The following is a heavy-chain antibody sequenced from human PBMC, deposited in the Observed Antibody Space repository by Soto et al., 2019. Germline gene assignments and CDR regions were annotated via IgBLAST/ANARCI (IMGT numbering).Heavy chain of an antibody. CDR2: IKSKADSGTT. V-gene: IGHV3-15*01. Sequence: PGGSLRLSCAASGFTFSSDWMSWVRQAPGKGLEWVGRIKSKADSGTTDYAAPVKSRFTISRDNSKNTLYLQMNSVKTADTAVYYCTNRRAYYGVDAWGQGTQVTVSS. CDR1: GFTFSSDW. CDR3: TNRRAYYGVDA. J-gene: IGHJ6*02.